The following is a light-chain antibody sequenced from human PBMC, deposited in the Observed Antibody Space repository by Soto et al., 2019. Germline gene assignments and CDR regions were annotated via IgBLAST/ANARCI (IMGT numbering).Light chain of an antibody. CDR1: QAIRND. V-gene: IGKV1-6*01. Sequence: AIQMTQSPSSLSASVGDRVTITCRASQAIRNDLGWYQQKPGKAPNLLIFGASNLQAGVPVRFSASGSGTNFTLTISNLQPEELASDYCLQDYTYPWTFGQGTKVDI. J-gene: IGKJ1*01. CDR2: GAS. CDR3: LQDYTYPWT.